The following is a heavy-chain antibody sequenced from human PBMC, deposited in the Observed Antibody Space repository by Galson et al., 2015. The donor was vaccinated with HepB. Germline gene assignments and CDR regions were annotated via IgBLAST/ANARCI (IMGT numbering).Heavy chain of an antibody. CDR1: GYRFTNDW. CDR2: IHPGDSST. J-gene: IGHJ3*02. V-gene: IGHV5-51*01. D-gene: IGHD6-19*01. CDR3: ARRASLRYNSDWYPGAFDI. Sequence: QSGAEVKKPGESLKISCKGSGYRFTNDWIGWVRQMPGKGLEWMGIIHPGDSSTRYSPSFQGQVTFSADKSINTAYLQWSSLKASDTAMYYCARRASLRYNSDWYPGAFDIWGQGTLVTVSS.